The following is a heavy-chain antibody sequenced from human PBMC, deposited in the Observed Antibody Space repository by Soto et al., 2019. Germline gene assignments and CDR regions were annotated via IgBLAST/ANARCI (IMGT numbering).Heavy chain of an antibody. D-gene: IGHD3-16*01. V-gene: IGHV3-30*03. Sequence: QVQLVESGGGVVQPGRSLTLSCTASGSAFDTFGMHWVRQAPGKGLEWVTTISPNGNDKYYSDSVRGRFTISRDNSKNMLYLQMNSLRVEDTAVYYCATSRRRHPAYGYWGQGTQVAASS. CDR1: GSAFDTFG. J-gene: IGHJ4*01. CDR3: ATSRRRHPAYGY. CDR2: ISPNGNDK.